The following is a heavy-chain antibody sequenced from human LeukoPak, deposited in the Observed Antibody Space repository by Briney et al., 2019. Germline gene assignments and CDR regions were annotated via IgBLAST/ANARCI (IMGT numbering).Heavy chain of an antibody. CDR2: ISGSGGST. D-gene: IGHD3-9*01. V-gene: IGHV3-23*01. CDR1: GFTFSSYN. CDR3: AKGRYFDWSYCYFDY. Sequence: HSGGSLRLSCAASGFTFSSYNMNWVRQAPGKGLEWVSAISGSGGSTYNADSVKGRFTISRDNSKNTLHLQMNSLRAEDTAVYYCAKGRYFDWSYCYFDYWGQGTLVTVSS. J-gene: IGHJ4*02.